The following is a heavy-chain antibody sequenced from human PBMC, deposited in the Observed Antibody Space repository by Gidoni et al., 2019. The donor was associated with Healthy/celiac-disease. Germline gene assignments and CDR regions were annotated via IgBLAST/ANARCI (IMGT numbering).Heavy chain of an antibody. CDR2: IKSKTDGGTT. V-gene: IGHV3-15*01. D-gene: IGHD2-15*01. CDR1: GFTFSNAW. J-gene: IGHJ6*02. Sequence: EVQLVESGGGLVKPGGSLRLSCAASGFTFSNAWMSWVRQAPGKGLEGVGRIKSKTDGGTTDYAAPVKGRFTSSRDDSKNTLYLQMNSLKTEDTAVYYCTTDIGAGYCSGGSCYSEDFPLEIYYYYGXDXWGQGTTVTVS. CDR3: TTDIGAGYCSGGSCYSEDFPLEIYYYYGXDX.